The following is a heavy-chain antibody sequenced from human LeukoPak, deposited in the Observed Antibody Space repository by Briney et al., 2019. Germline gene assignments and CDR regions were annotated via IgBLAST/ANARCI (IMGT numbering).Heavy chain of an antibody. J-gene: IGHJ6*03. D-gene: IGHD1-26*01. Sequence: PGGSLRLSCAASGFSFDDHAMHWVRQAPGKGLEWVSLITWDGGSTYYADSVKGRFTISRDNARNSLYLQMNSLTAEDTAVYYCARDPYSGAYGDTYYYFMDVWGKGTTVTISS. CDR3: ARDPYSGAYGDTYYYFMDV. CDR1: GFSFDDHA. CDR2: ITWDGGST. V-gene: IGHV3-43D*03.